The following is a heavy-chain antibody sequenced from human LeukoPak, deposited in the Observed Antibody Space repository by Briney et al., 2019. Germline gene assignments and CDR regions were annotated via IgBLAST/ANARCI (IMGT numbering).Heavy chain of an antibody. CDR2: VYYGRSP. J-gene: IGHJ4*02. V-gene: IGHV4-39*02. CDR3: ARGRPMYYDFWSGYYISESYFDY. CDR1: GDSISRSTYY. Sequence: PSETLSLTCTVSGDSISRSTYYWAWIRQPPGKGLEWIGSVYYGRSPYFNPSLESRATISVDTSKNHFSLKMSSVTAVDTAVYYCARGRPMYYDFWSGYYISESYFDYWGQGTLVTVSS. D-gene: IGHD3-3*01.